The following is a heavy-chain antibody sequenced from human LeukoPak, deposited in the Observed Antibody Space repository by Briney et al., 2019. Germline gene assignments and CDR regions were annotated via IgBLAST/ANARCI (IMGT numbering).Heavy chain of an antibody. V-gene: IGHV1-2*02. CDR2: INPNSGGT. D-gene: IGHD6-13*01. CDR1: GYTFTGSY. CDR3: ATGPCSSSWVPFDY. J-gene: IGHJ4*02. Sequence: ALVKVSCKASGYTFTGSYMNWVRQAPGQGLEWMGWINPNSGGTHYAQKFQGRVTMTRDTSINTAYMELSRLRSDGTGVYYGATGPCSSSWVPFDYWGQGSLVTVSS.